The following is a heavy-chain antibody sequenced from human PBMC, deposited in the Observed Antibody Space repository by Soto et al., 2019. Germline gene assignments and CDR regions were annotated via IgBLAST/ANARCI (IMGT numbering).Heavy chain of an antibody. CDR3: VKVKAISSAGAALEY. Sequence: GKGLEWVGRIKSKADGGTTGYAAPERGRFTTSRDDSEATLFLQMYKLKTEDTAVYFFVKVKAISSAGAALEYWGQGSVVTVSS. J-gene: IGHJ4*02. V-gene: IGHV3-15*01. CDR2: IKSKADGGTT. D-gene: IGHD3-9*01.